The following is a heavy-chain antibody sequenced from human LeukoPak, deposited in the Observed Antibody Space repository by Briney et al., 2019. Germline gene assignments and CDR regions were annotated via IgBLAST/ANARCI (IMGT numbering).Heavy chain of an antibody. CDR1: GGSFSGYY. CDR3: ARGGFHDSSGYSGYYYYYGMDV. D-gene: IGHD3-22*01. CDR2: INHSGST. V-gene: IGHV4-34*01. J-gene: IGHJ6*02. Sequence: SETLSLTCAVYGGSFSGYYWSWIRQPPGKGLEWIGEINHSGSTNYNPSLKSRVTISVDTPKNQFSLKLSSVTAADTAVYYCARGGFHDSSGYSGYYYYYGMDVWGQGTTVTVSS.